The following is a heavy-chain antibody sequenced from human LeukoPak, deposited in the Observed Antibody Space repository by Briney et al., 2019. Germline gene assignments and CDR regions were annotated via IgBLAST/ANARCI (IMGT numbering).Heavy chain of an antibody. CDR3: AGVLGNLTSYGGNSEDY. J-gene: IGHJ4*02. D-gene: IGHD4-23*01. Sequence: SQTLSLTCTVSGGSISSGDYYWSWIRQPPGKGLEWIGYIYYSGSTYYNPSLKSRVTISVDTSKNQFSLKLSSVTAADTAVYYCAGVLGNLTSYGGNSEDYWGQGTLVTVSS. CDR2: IYYSGST. CDR1: GGSISSGDYY. V-gene: IGHV4-30-4*08.